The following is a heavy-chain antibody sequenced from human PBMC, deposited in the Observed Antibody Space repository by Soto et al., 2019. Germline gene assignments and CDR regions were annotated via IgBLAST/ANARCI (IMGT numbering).Heavy chain of an antibody. CDR1: GYPFTGHA. J-gene: IGHJ5*02. CDR3: AREGKPLFRELVGWFDP. D-gene: IGHD1-7*01. Sequence: QVQLVQSGAEVKKAGASVKISCQASGYPFTGHAIYWVRQAPGQRPEWMGWINPANGNTKYAPKFQGRVTITRDTSASTAYMELRTLTSEATGLYSCAREGKPLFRELVGWFDPWGQGTLLTVSS. V-gene: IGHV1-3*01. CDR2: INPANGNT.